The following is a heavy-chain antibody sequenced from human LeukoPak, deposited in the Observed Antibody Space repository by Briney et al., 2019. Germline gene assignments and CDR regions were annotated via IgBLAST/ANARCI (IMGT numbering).Heavy chain of an antibody. Sequence: ASVKVSCKASGYTFTGYYMHWVRQAPGQGLEWMRWINPNSGGTNYAQKFQGRVTMTRDTSISTAYMELSRLRSDDTAVYYCARVSLVVTTFWDYWGQGTLVTVSS. J-gene: IGHJ4*02. V-gene: IGHV1-2*02. D-gene: IGHD2-21*01. CDR1: GYTFTGYY. CDR3: ARVSLVVTTFWDY. CDR2: INPNSGGT.